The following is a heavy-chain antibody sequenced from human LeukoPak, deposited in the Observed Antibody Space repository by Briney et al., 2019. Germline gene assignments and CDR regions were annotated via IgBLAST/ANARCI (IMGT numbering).Heavy chain of an antibody. CDR2: IYYSGST. J-gene: IGHJ4*02. Sequence: SETLSLTCTVSGGSISSYYWSWIRQPPGKGLEWIGYIYYSGSTNYNPSLKSRVTISVDTSKSQFSLKLSSVTAADTAVYYCASSASSSLYFDYWGQGTLVTVSS. CDR1: GGSISSYY. D-gene: IGHD6-6*01. V-gene: IGHV4-59*01. CDR3: ASSASSSLYFDY.